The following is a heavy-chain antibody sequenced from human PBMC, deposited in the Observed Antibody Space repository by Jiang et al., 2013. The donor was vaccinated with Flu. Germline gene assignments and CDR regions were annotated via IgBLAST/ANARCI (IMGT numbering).Heavy chain of an antibody. J-gene: IGHJ4*02. CDR2: IDPSDSYT. CDR1: GYNFTSYW. CDR3: AAAVAVTNFHY. V-gene: IGHV5-10-1*01. D-gene: IGHD6-19*01. Sequence: GAEVKKPGESLRISCKGSGYNFTSYWISWVRQMPGKGLEWLGRIDPSDSYTNYSPSFQGHVTISADKSITTAYLQWNSLKASDTAIYFCAAAVAVTNFHYWGQGTLVTVSS.